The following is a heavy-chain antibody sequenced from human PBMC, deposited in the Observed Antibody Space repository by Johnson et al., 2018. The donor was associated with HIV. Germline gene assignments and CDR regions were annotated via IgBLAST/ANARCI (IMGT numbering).Heavy chain of an antibody. D-gene: IGHD1-1*01. CDR3: ARGDIGWNDDFAFDI. V-gene: IGHV3-30*04. Sequence: QVQLVESGGGVVQAGRYLRLSCAASGFSFSSYALHWVRQAPGKGLEWVAVISYDGSNKYYADSVKGRFTISRDNSKNTLYLQMNSLRGEDTAVYYCARGDIGWNDDFAFDIWGQGTMVTVSS. CDR2: ISYDGSNK. CDR1: GFSFSSYA. J-gene: IGHJ3*02.